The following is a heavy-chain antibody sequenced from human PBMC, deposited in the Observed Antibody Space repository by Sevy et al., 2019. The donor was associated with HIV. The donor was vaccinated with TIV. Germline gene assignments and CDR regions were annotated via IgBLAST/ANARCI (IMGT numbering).Heavy chain of an antibody. D-gene: IGHD2-2*02. CDR2: FLYDGSKK. CDR3: VKENTVYHFDY. Sequence: GALRILLAASGIHLSKLCLGRVRPAPSQGLGGGAIFLYDGSKKYFSDSVKGRFTISRDNSKNTLYLQMNSLRVEDTAVYYCVKENTVYHFDYWGQGILVTVSS. CDR1: GIHLSKLC. V-gene: IGHV3-30*18. J-gene: IGHJ4*02.